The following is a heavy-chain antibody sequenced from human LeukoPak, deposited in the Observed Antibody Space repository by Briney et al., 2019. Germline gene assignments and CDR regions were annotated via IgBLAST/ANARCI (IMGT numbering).Heavy chain of an antibody. D-gene: IGHD2-15*01. CDR3: AGGYCSGGSCSEHYYYYGMDV. Sequence: SETLSLTCTVSGGSISSSSYYWGWIRQPSGKGLEWIGSIYYSGSTYYNPSLKSRVTISVDTSKNQFSLKLSSVTAADTAVYYCAGGYCSGGSCSEHYYYYGMDVWDQGTTVTVSS. V-gene: IGHV4-39*07. J-gene: IGHJ6*02. CDR2: IYYSGST. CDR1: GGSISSSSYY.